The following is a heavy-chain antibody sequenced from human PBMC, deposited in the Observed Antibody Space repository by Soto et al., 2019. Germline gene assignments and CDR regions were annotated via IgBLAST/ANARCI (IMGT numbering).Heavy chain of an antibody. J-gene: IGHJ3*02. CDR3: PKDLIANNGVCEPFDM. CDR2: LVRSGADR. D-gene: IGHD2-8*01. Sequence: EVQLLESGAGLVQPGGSLRLSCAASGFNFPAYAMNWVRQAPGKGLQWVCGLVRSGADRNYADSDRGLFTFSRDNSRNTLYLPMSGLRDEDTVVYSCPKDLIANNGVCEPFDMGGRGTKVTVS. CDR1: GFNFPAYA. V-gene: IGHV3-23*01.